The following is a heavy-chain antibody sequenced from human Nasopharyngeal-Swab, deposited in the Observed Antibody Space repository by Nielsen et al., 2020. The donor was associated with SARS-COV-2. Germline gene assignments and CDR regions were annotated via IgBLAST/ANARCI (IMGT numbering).Heavy chain of an antibody. J-gene: IGHJ4*02. D-gene: IGHD1-26*01. CDR2: FSYTGIT. Sequence: SETLSLTCTVSGGSISSGSLRRYYWGLIRQPPGKGMEWIGFFSYTGITNYNPSLKSRVTISVDMSKNQFSLKLSSVAAADTAVYYCAREVVGGLVDSWGQGTLVTVSS. V-gene: IGHV4-61*05. CDR3: AREVVGGLVDS. CDR1: GGSISSGSLRRYY.